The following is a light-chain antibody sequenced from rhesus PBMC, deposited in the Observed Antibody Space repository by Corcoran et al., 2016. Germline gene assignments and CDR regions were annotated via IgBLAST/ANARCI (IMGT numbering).Light chain of an antibody. CDR3: KRSNDWLT. V-gene: IGKV3-42*03. J-gene: IGKJ1*01. CDR1: QSVGSN. Sequence: EIVLTQSPATLSLSPGERATLSCRASQSVGSNLVWYKTKPDQAPRLLIYGASNRDTGIPDRFSGSGSGTDFSLTISSLGPEDFAVYFCKRSNDWLTFGRGTKVEIK. CDR2: GAS.